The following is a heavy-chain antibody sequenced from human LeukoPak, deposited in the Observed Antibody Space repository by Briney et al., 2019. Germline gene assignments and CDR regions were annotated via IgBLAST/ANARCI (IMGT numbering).Heavy chain of an antibody. Sequence: SQTLSLTCAVSGGSISSGDYSWSWIRQPPGKGPEWIGYIYHSESTYYNPSLKRRVTISVDRSKNQFSLKLSSVTTADTAVYYCARANGYYGSGIPYFDYWGQGTLVTVSS. D-gene: IGHD3-10*01. J-gene: IGHJ4*02. CDR2: IYHSEST. V-gene: IGHV4-30-2*01. CDR1: GGSISSGDYS. CDR3: ARANGYYGSGIPYFDY.